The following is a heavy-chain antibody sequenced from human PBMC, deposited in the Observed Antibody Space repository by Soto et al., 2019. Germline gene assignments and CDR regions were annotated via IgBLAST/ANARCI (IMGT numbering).Heavy chain of an antibody. V-gene: IGHV3-30*18. CDR3: AKGASYYYDSSGYFDY. Sequence: GGSQRLSCASSGFTFISYGMHWVCQAPGKGLEWVAVISYDGSNKYYADSVKGRFTISRDNSKNTLYLQMNSLRAEDTAVYYCAKGASYYYDSSGYFDYWGQGTLVTVSS. D-gene: IGHD3-22*01. CDR2: ISYDGSNK. J-gene: IGHJ4*02. CDR1: GFTFISYG.